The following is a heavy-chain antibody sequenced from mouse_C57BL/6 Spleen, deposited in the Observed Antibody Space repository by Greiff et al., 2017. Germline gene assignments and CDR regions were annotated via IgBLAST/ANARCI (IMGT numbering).Heavy chain of an antibody. V-gene: IGHV1-82*01. CDR1: GYAFSSSW. CDR2: IYPGDGDT. J-gene: IGHJ4*01. CDR3: ARPLLHYRIYYYAMDY. Sequence: QVQLQQSGPELVKPGASVKISCKASGYAFSSSWMNWVKQRPGKGLEWIGRIYPGDGDTNYNGKFKGKATLTADKSSSTAYMQLSSLTSEDSAVYFCARPLLHYRIYYYAMDYWGQGTSVTVSS. D-gene: IGHD2-14*01.